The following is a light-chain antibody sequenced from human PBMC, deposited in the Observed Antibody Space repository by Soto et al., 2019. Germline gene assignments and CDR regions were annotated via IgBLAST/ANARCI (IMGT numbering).Light chain of an antibody. J-gene: IGLJ2*01. CDR3: SSYAGSKIL. Sequence: QSALTQPPSASGSPGQSVTISCTGSSSDVGGYNYVSWYQQHPGKAPKLMIYEVSKRPSGVPDRFSGSKSDNTASLTVSGLQAEDEADYYCSSYAGSKILFGGGTKLTVL. V-gene: IGLV2-8*01. CDR1: SSDVGGYNY. CDR2: EVS.